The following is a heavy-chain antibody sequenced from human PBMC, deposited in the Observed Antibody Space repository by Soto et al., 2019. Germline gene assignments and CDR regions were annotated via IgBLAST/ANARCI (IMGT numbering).Heavy chain of an antibody. Sequence: SETLSLTCTVSGGSISSSSYYWGWIRQPPGKGLEWIGSIYYSRSTYYNPSLKSRVTISVDTSKNQFSLKLSSVTAADTAVYYCARLVFGYSSSTYYYYGMDVWGQGTTVTVSS. D-gene: IGHD6-13*01. J-gene: IGHJ6*02. CDR1: GGSISSSSYY. CDR3: ARLVFGYSSSTYYYYGMDV. CDR2: IYYSRST. V-gene: IGHV4-39*01.